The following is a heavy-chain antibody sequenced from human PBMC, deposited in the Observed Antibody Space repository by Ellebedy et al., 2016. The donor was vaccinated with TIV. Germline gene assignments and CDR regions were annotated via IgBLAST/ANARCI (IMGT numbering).Heavy chain of an antibody. CDR2: ISSSSSTI. V-gene: IGHV3-48*02. CDR1: GFRFRIYS. J-gene: IGHJ2*01. CDR3: ARARYDFWSDYYSRNWYFDL. Sequence: GESLKISCVASGFRFRIYSMNWVRQAPGKGLEWVSYISSSSSTIYYADSVKGRFTISRDNAKNSLYLQMNSLRDEDTAVYYCARARYDFWSDYYSRNWYFDLWGRGTLVTVSS. D-gene: IGHD3-3*01.